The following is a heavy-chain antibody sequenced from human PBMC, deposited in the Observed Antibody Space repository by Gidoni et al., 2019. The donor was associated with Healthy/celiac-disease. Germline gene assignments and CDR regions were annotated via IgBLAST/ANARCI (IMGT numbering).Heavy chain of an antibody. D-gene: IGHD1-7*01. CDR3: ARDSAGNYGIVRDGWLVHNDY. CDR1: GFTFSSYS. CDR2: ISSSSSYI. J-gene: IGHJ4*02. V-gene: IGHV3-21*01. Sequence: EVQLVESGGGLVKPGGSLRLSCAASGFTFSSYSMNWVRQAPGKGLEWVSSISSSSSYIYYADSVKGRFTISRDNAKNSLYLQMNSLRAEDTAVYYCARDSAGNYGIVRDGWLVHNDYWGQGTLVTVSS.